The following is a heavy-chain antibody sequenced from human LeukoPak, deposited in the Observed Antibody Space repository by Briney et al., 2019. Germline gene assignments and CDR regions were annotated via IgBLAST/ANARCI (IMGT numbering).Heavy chain of an antibody. V-gene: IGHV3-23*01. CDR1: GFTFSSYA. CDR2: ISGSGGST. Sequence: GGPLRLSCAASGFTFSSYAMSWVRQAPGKGLEWVSAISGSGGSTYYADSVKGRFTISRDNSKNTLYLQMNSLRAEDTAVYYCAKGPRSGYYLNWFDPWGQGTLVTVSS. CDR3: AKGPRSGYYLNWFDP. D-gene: IGHD3-22*01. J-gene: IGHJ5*02.